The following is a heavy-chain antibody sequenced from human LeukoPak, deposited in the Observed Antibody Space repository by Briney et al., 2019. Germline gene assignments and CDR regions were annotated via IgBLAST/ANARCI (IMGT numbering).Heavy chain of an antibody. D-gene: IGHD5-24*01. CDR3: ARGGLEFKYYYYMDV. J-gene: IGHJ6*03. CDR2: LYIGGTT. CDR1: GSVVISNY. Sequence: GSLRLSCAASGSVVISNYMRWGRQAPGKGLEWVSVLYIGGTTGYADSVKGRFTISGDISNNTVYLQMNSLRAEDTAVYHCARGGLEFKYYYYMDVRVKGATVTVSS. V-gene: IGHV3-53*01.